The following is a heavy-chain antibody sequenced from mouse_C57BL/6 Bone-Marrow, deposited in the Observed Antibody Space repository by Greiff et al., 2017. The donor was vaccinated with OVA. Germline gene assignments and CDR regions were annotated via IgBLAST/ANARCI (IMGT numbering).Heavy chain of an antibody. CDR3: ARLGYDYDWFAY. CDR1: GFTFTDYY. J-gene: IGHJ3*01. V-gene: IGHV7-3*01. CDR2: IRNKANGYTT. Sequence: EVQGVESGGGLVQPGGSLSLSCAASGFTFTDYYMSWVRQPPGKALEWLGFIRNKANGYTTEYSASVKGRFTISRDNSQSILYLQMNALRAEDSATYYCARLGYDYDWFAYWGQGTLVTVSA. D-gene: IGHD2-4*01.